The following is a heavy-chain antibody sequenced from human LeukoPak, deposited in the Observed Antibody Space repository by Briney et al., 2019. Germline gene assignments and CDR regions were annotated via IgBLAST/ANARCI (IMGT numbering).Heavy chain of an antibody. D-gene: IGHD6-19*01. J-gene: IGHJ4*02. Sequence: XWXXIRQPPGXGLEWIGEINHSGSTNYNPSLKSRVTISVDTSKNQFSLKLSSVTAADTAVYYCARGLIAVAGFDYWGQGTLVTVSS. CDR2: INHSGST. V-gene: IGHV4-34*01. CDR3: ARGLIAVAGFDY. CDR1: X.